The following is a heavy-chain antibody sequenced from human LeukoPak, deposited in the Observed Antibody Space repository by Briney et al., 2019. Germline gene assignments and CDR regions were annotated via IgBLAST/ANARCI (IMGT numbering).Heavy chain of an antibody. V-gene: IGHV4-61*02. CDR1: GGSISSGSYY. Sequence: PSETLSLTCTVSGGSISSGSYYWSWIRQPAGKGLEWIGRIYTSGSTNYNPSLKSRVTISVDTSKNQFSLKLTSVTAADTAVYYCARGGYCGGDCYFYYWGQGTLVTVSS. CDR2: IYTSGST. CDR3: ARGGYCGGDCYFYY. D-gene: IGHD2-21*02. J-gene: IGHJ4*02.